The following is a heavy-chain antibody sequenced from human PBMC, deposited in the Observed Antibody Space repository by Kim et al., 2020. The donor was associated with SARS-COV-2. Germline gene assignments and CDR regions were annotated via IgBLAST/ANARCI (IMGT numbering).Heavy chain of an antibody. CDR3: ARMRASSGLRYYFDY. CDR2: IYYSGST. CDR1: GGSISSDGYS. V-gene: IGHV4-30-2*01. D-gene: IGHD2-15*01. J-gene: IGHJ4*02. Sequence: SETLSLTCAVSGGSISSDGYSWSWIWQPPGKGLEWIGHIYYSGSTYYNPSLKSRVTISVDRSKNQFSLKLSSVTAADTAVYYCARMRASSGLRYYFDYWGQGTLVTVSS.